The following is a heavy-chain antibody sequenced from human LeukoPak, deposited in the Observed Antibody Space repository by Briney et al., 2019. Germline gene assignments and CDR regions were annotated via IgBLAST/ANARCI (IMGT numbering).Heavy chain of an antibody. CDR2: IIPIFGTA. Sequence: SLKVSCKASGGTFSSYAISWVRQAPGQGLEWMGGIIPIFGTANYAQKYQGRVTITADESTSTAYMELSSLRSEDTAVYYCARGSDGSGSYGSFYYYMDVWGKGTTVTVSS. D-gene: IGHD3-10*01. J-gene: IGHJ6*03. CDR3: ARGSDGSGSYGSFYYYMDV. CDR1: GGTFSSYA. V-gene: IGHV1-69*01.